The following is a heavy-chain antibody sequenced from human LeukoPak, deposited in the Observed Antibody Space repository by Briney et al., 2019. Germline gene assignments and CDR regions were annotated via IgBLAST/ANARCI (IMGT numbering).Heavy chain of an antibody. Sequence: GGSLRLSCAASGFTFSSYGMHWVRQAPGKGLEWAAVISYDGGNKYYADSVKGRFTISRDNSKNTLYLQMNSLRAEDTAVYYCAKASGVIDFYDYGMDVWGQGTTVTVSS. J-gene: IGHJ6*02. D-gene: IGHD3-10*01. CDR2: ISYDGGNK. V-gene: IGHV3-30*18. CDR1: GFTFSSYG. CDR3: AKASGVIDFYDYGMDV.